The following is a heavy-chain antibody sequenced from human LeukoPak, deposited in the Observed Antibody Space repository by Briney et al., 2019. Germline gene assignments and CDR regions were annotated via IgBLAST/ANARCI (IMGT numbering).Heavy chain of an antibody. Sequence: GGSLRLSCAAAGFTFSSYGMHWVRQAPGKGLEWVAFIRYDGSNKYYADSVKGRFTISRDNSKNTLYLQMNSLRAEDTAVYYCEPDYYDSSGYYADYWGQGTLVTVSS. J-gene: IGHJ4*02. CDR3: EPDYYDSSGYYADY. V-gene: IGHV3-30*02. CDR1: GFTFSSYG. D-gene: IGHD3-22*01. CDR2: IRYDGSNK.